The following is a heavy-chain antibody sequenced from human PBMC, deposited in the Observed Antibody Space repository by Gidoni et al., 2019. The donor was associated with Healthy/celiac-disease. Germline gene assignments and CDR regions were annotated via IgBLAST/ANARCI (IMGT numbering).Heavy chain of an antibody. V-gene: IGHV4-34*01. CDR1: GGSFSGYY. J-gene: IGHJ3*02. CDR2: INHSGST. D-gene: IGHD3-10*01. Sequence: QVQLQQWGAGLLKPSETLSLTCAVYGGSFSGYYWSWIRQPPGKGLEWIGEINHSGSTNYNPSLKSRVTISVDTSKNQFSLKLSSVTAADTAVYYCARRGIWFGVDDAFDIWGQGTMVTVSS. CDR3: ARRGIWFGVDDAFDI.